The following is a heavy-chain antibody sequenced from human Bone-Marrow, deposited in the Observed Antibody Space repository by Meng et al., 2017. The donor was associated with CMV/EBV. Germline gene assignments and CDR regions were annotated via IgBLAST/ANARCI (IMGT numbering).Heavy chain of an antibody. V-gene: IGHV4-34*01. CDR1: GGSFSGYY. Sequence: SETLSLTCAVYGGSFSGYYWSWIRQPPGKGLEWIGEINHSGSTNYNPSLKRRVTISVDTSKNQFSLKLSSVTAADTAVYYCARGIRNQYYYYYYGMDVWGQGTTVTVSS. CDR3: ARGIRNQYYYYYYGMDV. CDR2: INHSGST. J-gene: IGHJ6*02. D-gene: IGHD1-14*01.